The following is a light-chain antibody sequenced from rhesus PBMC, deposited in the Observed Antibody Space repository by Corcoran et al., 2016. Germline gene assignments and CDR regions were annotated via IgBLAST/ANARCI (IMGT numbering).Light chain of an antibody. Sequence: DIQMTQSPSSLSASAGDRVTITCRASQGISTYLNWYQQKPGKAPTRLIYAASSLESGVPSRFSGSGSGTEFTLTISSLQPEDFATYYCLQYNSNPYSFGQGTKVEIK. CDR3: LQYNSNPYS. J-gene: IGKJ2*01. CDR1: QGISTY. V-gene: IGKV1-43*01. CDR2: AAS.